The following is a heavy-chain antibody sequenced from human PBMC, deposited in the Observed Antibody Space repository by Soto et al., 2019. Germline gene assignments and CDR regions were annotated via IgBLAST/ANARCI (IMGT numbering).Heavy chain of an antibody. V-gene: IGHV4-30-2*01. D-gene: IGHD2-2*01. CDR3: ASAGEYCSSSSCLAWFHS. CDR2: IYHSGST. J-gene: IGHJ5*01. Sequence: QRQLQESGSGLVKPSQTLSPTCADSGGSISSGGYFWSWIRQPPGKGLEWIGYIYHSGSTYYNPSLKSRVTISVGRAKNQFSLKLSSVTVADTAVYLCASAGEYCSSSSCLAWFHSWGQGTLVTVSS. CDR1: GGSISSGGYF.